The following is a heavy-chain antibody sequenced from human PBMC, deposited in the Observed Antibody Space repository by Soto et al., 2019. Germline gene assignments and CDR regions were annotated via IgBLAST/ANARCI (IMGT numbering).Heavy chain of an antibody. Sequence: QDHLVQSGAEVKKPGASAKVSCKASGYTFKNYGINWVRQAPGRGLEWVAWISAYNGDTSYAKHLQGRVTGTTETLTSTAYMELRSLRPDDTAVYFCVLGGLETGYYRDMDYWGQGTLVSVSS. CDR2: ISAYNGDT. J-gene: IGHJ4*02. CDR1: GYTFKNYG. D-gene: IGHD3-9*01. CDR3: VLGGLETGYYRDMDY. V-gene: IGHV1-18*04.